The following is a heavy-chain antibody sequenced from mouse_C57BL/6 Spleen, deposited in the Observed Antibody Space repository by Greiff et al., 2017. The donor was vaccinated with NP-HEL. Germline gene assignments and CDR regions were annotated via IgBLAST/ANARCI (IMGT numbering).Heavy chain of an antibody. V-gene: IGHV1-81*01. CDR2: IYPRSGNT. D-gene: IGHD1-1*01. CDR1: GYTFTSYG. Sequence: QVHVKQSGAELARPGASVKLSCKASGYTFTSYGISWVKQRTGQGLEWIGEIYPRSGNTYYNEKFKGKATLTADKSSSTAYMELRSLTSEDSAVYFCAREDYYGSSYVDYFDYWGQGTTLTVSS. CDR3: AREDYYGSSYVDYFDY. J-gene: IGHJ2*01.